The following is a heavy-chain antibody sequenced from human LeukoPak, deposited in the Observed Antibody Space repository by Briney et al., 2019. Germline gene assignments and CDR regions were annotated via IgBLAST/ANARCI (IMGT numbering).Heavy chain of an antibody. CDR1: GDSFSGDSYY. CDR3: ARGVYGAGHFLPEIL. V-gene: IGHV4-61*01. J-gene: IGHJ4*02. D-gene: IGHD3-10*01. CDR2: VYYTGST. Sequence: SETLSLTCTVSGDSFSGDSYYWGWIRQPPGKGLEWIGYVYYTGSTNYNPSLKSRVTISLDTSKNQFSLKLSSLTAADTAGYYCARGVYGAGHFLPEILWGQGTLVTVSS.